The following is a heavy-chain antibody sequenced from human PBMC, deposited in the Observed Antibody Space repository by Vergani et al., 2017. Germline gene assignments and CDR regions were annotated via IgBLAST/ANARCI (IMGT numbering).Heavy chain of an antibody. J-gene: IGHJ6*02. CDR3: ASSPRGGVIGYYYGMDV. D-gene: IGHD3-10*01. CDR1: GGTFSSYT. Sequence: QVQLVQSGAEVKKPGSSVKVSCKASGGTFSSYTISWVRQAPGQGLEWMGRIIPILGIANYAQKFQGRVTITADKSTSTAYMELSSLRSEDTAVYYCASSPRGGVIGYYYGMDVWGQGTTVTVSS. CDR2: IIPILGIA. V-gene: IGHV1-69*02.